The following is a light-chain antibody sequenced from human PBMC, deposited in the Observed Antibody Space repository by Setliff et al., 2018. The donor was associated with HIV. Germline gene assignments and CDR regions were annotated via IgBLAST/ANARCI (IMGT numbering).Light chain of an antibody. V-gene: IGLV2-14*01. J-gene: IGLJ3*02. CDR1: SSDVGGFNY. Sequence: QSALTQPASVSGSPGQSITISCTGTSSDVGGFNYVSWYQHHPGKAPKLMIYEVNNRPSGVSNRFSGSKSGNTASLTISGLQAEDEADYFCSSYTSSRTWVFGGGTKVTVL. CDR2: EVN. CDR3: SSYTSSRTWV.